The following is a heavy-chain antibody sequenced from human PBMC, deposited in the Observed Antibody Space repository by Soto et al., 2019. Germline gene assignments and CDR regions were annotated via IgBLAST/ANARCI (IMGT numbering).Heavy chain of an antibody. V-gene: IGHV3-49*04. CDR2: IRREATGGTT. CDR3: TRVGKFDY. D-gene: IGHD1-26*01. CDR1: GFTFADYT. J-gene: IGHJ4*02. Sequence: GGSRRFSCTGSGFTFADYTMSWVRQAPGKGLEWVGLIRREATGGTTHYAASVQGGFIISRDDSRGIAFLQMNNRKSEDTAVYYCTRVGKFDYWGQGTRVTVSS.